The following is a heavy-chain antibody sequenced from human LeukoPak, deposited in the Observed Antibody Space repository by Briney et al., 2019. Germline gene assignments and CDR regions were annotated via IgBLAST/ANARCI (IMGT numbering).Heavy chain of an antibody. J-gene: IGHJ1*01. Sequence: AETLSLTCAVYGGSFSGYYWSWIRQPPGEGLEWIGEINDSGSTNYNPSLKSRVTISVDTPKNQFSLKLSSVTAADTAVYYCARGYYYDSIPRYFKFWGQSTLVTVSS. CDR3: ARGYYYDSIPRYFKF. D-gene: IGHD3-22*01. CDR2: INDSGST. V-gene: IGHV4-34*01. CDR1: GGSFSGYY.